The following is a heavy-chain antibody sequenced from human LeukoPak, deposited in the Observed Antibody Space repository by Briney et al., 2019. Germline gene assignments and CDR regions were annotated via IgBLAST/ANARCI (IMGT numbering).Heavy chain of an antibody. CDR1: GFSFSNYW. CDR3: ARDKYGGNSNAFDI. CDR2: VGTDGSSA. D-gene: IGHD4-23*01. Sequence: GGSLRLSCAASGFSFSNYWMDWVRQVPGKGPVWVSRVGTDGSSAAYADHVKGRFTISRENAKNTLYLQMNSLRVDYTAVYYCARDKYGGNSNAFDIWGQGTLVTVSS. J-gene: IGHJ3*02. V-gene: IGHV3-74*01.